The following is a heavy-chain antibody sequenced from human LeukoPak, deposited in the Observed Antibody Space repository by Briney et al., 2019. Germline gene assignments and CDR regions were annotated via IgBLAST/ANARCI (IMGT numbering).Heavy chain of an antibody. CDR1: GFTFSGYE. D-gene: IGHD3-10*01. CDR2: ISSSGSTT. V-gene: IGHV3-48*03. Sequence: GGSLRLSCAASGFTFSGYEMNWVRQAPGKGLEWVSYISSSGSTTYYADSVKGRFTISRDNAKKSLYLQMNSLRAEDTAIYYCALLGSGSYYNFDYWGQRTLVTVSS. J-gene: IGHJ4*02. CDR3: ALLGSGSYYNFDY.